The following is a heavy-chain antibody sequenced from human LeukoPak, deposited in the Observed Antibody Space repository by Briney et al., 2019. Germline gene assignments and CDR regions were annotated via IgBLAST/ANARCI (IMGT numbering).Heavy chain of an antibody. CDR2: IIPIFGTA. Sequence: PTLTLSFTVSGGTFTIYAISWVRQAPGQGLGWMGGIIPIFGTANYTQKFQGRVTITADESTSTAYMELSSLRSEDTAVYYCARQAILEMATMRGAFDIWGQGTMVTVSS. J-gene: IGHJ3*02. V-gene: IGHV1-69*13. CDR3: ARQAILEMATMRGAFDI. D-gene: IGHD5-24*01. CDR1: GGTFTIYA.